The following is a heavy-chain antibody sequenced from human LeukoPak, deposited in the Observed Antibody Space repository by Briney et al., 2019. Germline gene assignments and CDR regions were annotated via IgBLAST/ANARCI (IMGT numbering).Heavy chain of an antibody. V-gene: IGHV3-9*01. CDR3: AKDGGSTSGNWFDP. CDR2: ISWNSGSI. J-gene: IGHJ5*02. D-gene: IGHD2-2*01. CDR1: GFTFDDYA. Sequence: PGGSLRLSCAASGFTFDDYAMPWVRQAPGKGLEWVSGISWNSGSIGYADSVKGRFTISRDNAKNSLYLQMNSLRAEDTALYYCAKDGGSTSGNWFDPWGQGTLVTVSS.